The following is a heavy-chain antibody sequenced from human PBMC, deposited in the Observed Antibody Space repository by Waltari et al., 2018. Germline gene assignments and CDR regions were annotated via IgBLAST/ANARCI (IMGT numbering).Heavy chain of an antibody. Sequence: VQLVQSGPAVKKTGASVKFSCKASGASFTANFVHWVRQVPGQGPQWMGWVTPKSGATKYAPKFQGRVSMTRDTSITTLYLELSSLRSDDTAIYYCARGLQTRKSGTYLNPFDLWGQGTKVTVSS. CDR1: GASFTANF. J-gene: IGHJ3*01. D-gene: IGHD1-26*01. CDR2: VTPKSGAT. CDR3: ARGLQTRKSGTYLNPFDL. V-gene: IGHV1-2*02.